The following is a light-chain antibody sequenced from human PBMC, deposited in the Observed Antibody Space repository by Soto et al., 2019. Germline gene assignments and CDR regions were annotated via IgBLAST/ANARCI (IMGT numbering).Light chain of an antibody. CDR2: EVS. V-gene: IGLV2-14*01. Sequence: QSALTQPASVSGSPGQSITISCTGTSSDVGGYNYVSWYQQHPGKAPKLIIYEVSNRPSGVSNRFSGSKSGNTASLTISGLQAEDEADSYCISYTDSTTLYVLFGGGTKLTVL. CDR3: ISYTDSTTLYVL. CDR1: SSDVGGYNY. J-gene: IGLJ2*01.